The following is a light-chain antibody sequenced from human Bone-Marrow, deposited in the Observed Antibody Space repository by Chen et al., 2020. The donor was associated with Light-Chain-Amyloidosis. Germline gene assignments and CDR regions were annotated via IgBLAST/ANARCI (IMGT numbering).Light chain of an antibody. CDR3: QVWDRSSERPV. J-gene: IGLJ3*02. Sequence: SYVLPQPSSVSVAPVPTATIACGGNNIGSTSVHCYQQTPGQAPLLVVYDDSDRPSGIPERLSGSNSGNTATLTISRVEAGDEADYYCQVWDRSSERPVFGGGTKLTVL. CDR1: NIGSTS. CDR2: DDS. V-gene: IGLV3-21*02.